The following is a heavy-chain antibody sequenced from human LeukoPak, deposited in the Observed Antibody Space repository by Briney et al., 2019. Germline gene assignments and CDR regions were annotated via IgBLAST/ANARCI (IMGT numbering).Heavy chain of an antibody. D-gene: IGHD1-26*01. CDR2: SNPSGCRT. J-gene: IGHJ5*02. V-gene: IGHV1-46*01. CDR3: ARGGVGAATYVWFDP. Sequence: GASVHVSCKASGYTFTNYYIHWVRQAPGQGLEGMGISNPSGCRTSYEQNFQGRVNMTRDKSTSTVYRELSSLRSEETAVYYCARGGVGAATYVWFDPWGQGTLVTVSS. CDR1: GYTFTNYY.